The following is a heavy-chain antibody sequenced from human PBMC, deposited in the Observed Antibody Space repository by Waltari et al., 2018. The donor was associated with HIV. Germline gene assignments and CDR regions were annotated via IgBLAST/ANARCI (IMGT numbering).Heavy chain of an antibody. CDR1: GDSISSGGHY. CDR2: LYYGLPP. Sequence: QVQLQESGPGLVKPSQILFLSCSVSGDSISSGGHYWSWFRQDPGKGLEWIGNLYYGLPPLYHPSLRSRLTISVDTSTNQFFLRVNSVTAADTAIYYCARAGLERGYDPGGQRYYYYGLDVWGQGTTVIVSS. V-gene: IGHV4-31*03. CDR3: ARAGLERGYDPGGQRYYYYGLDV. J-gene: IGHJ6*02. D-gene: IGHD2-8*02.